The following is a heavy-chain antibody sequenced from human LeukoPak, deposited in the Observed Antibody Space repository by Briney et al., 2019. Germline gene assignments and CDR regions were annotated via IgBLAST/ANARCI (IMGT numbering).Heavy chain of an antibody. CDR2: IRYDGSND. J-gene: IGHJ3*02. CDR3: AREADCSGGSCYRGAFDI. D-gene: IGHD2-15*01. CDR1: GFTLSQYA. Sequence: GRSLRLSCAASGFTLSQYAMHWVRQAPGKGLEWVAAIRYDGSNDYYADSVKGRFTISRDNSKNTLSLQMNSLRAEDTAVYFCAREADCSGGSCYRGAFDIWGQGTMVTVSS. V-gene: IGHV3-33*01.